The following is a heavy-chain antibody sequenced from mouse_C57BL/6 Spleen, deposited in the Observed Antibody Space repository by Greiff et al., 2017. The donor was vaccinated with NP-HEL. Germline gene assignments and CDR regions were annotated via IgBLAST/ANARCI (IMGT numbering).Heavy chain of an antibody. Sequence: QVQLKASGAELVKPGASVKISCKASGYAFSSYWMNWVKQRPGKGLEWIGQIYPGDGDTNYTGKFKGKATLTADKSSSTAYMQLSSLTSEDSAVYFCASPSLLRGFAYWGQGTLVTVSA. CDR1: GYAFSSYW. CDR2: IYPGDGDT. D-gene: IGHD1-1*01. J-gene: IGHJ3*01. V-gene: IGHV1-80*01. CDR3: ASPSLLRGFAY.